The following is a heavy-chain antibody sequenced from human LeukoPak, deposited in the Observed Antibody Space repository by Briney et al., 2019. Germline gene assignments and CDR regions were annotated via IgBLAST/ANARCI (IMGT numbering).Heavy chain of an antibody. Sequence: ASVKVSCKVSGYTLTELSMHWVRQAPGKGLEWMGGFDPEDGETIYAQKFQGRVTMTTDTSTSTAYMELRSLRSDDTAVYYCASYCGGDCYSDYYGMDVWGQGTTVTVSS. D-gene: IGHD2-21*02. CDR3: ASYCGGDCYSDYYGMDV. V-gene: IGHV1-24*01. CDR1: GYTLTELS. J-gene: IGHJ6*02. CDR2: FDPEDGET.